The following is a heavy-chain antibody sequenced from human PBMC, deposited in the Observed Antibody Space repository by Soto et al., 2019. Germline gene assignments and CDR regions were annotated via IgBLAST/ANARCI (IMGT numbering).Heavy chain of an antibody. CDR3: ASGSIAARRLFDY. Sequence: SETLSLTCTVSGGSISSGGYYWSWIRQHPGKGLEWIGYIYYSGSTYYNPSLKSRVTISVDTSKNQFSLKLSSVTAADTAVYYCASGSIAARRLFDYWGQGTLVTVSS. J-gene: IGHJ4*02. V-gene: IGHV4-31*03. D-gene: IGHD6-6*01. CDR1: GGSISSGGYY. CDR2: IYYSGST.